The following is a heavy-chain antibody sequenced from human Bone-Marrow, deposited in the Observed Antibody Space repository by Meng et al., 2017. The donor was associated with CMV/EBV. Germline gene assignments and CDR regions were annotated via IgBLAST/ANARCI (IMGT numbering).Heavy chain of an antibody. D-gene: IGHD5-12*01. V-gene: IGHV1-18*01. J-gene: IGHJ3*02. CDR3: AREPEYSGYGYAFDI. Sequence: ASVKVSCKASGYTFTSYGISWVRQAPGQGLEWMGWISAYNGNTNYAQKLQGRVTMTTDTSTSTAYMELRSLRSDDTAVYYCAREPEYSGYGYAFDIWGQGTMVTVSS. CDR1: GYTFTSYG. CDR2: ISAYNGNT.